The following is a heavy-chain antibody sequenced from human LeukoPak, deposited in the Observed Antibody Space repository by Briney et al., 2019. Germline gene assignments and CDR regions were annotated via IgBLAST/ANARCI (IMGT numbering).Heavy chain of an antibody. V-gene: IGHV4-39*02. J-gene: IGHJ5*02. Sequence: SGTLSLTCTVSGGSISSSSSYWGWLRQPPGKGLEWIGSGYFTGSTNYTPSPKTRVAVSLDTSNNPFSLRLPSVTAADTAVYSCANSGHSYYHPPGDFSWGQGALVTVSS. CDR1: GGSISSSSSY. CDR2: GYFTGST. D-gene: IGHD3-10*01. CDR3: ANSGHSYYHPPGDFS.